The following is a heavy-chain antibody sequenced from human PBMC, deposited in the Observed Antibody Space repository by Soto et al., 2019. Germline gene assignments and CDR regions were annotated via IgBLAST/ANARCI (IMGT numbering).Heavy chain of an antibody. V-gene: IGHV3-21*01. CDR1: GFTFSSYS. D-gene: IGHD3-10*01. CDR3: AGGPHYGSGSYYYYYYGMDV. CDR2: ISSSSSYI. Sequence: GGSLRLSCAASGFTFSSYSMNWVRQAPGKGLEWVSSISSSSSYIYYADSVKGRFTISRDNAKNSLYLQMNSLRAEDTEVYYGAGGPHYGSGSYYYYYYGMDVWGQGTTVTVSS. J-gene: IGHJ6*02.